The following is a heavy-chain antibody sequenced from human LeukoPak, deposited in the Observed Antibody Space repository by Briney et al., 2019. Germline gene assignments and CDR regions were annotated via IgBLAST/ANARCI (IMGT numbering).Heavy chain of an antibody. V-gene: IGHV4-39*07. CDR2: IYYSGST. Sequence: SETLSLTCTVSGGSISSSSYYWGWIRQPPGKGLEWIGSIYYSGSTYYNPSLKSRVTISVDTSKNQFSLKLSSVTAADTAVYYCASQYGSGRPPFDYWGQGTLVTVSS. CDR1: GGSISSSSYY. J-gene: IGHJ4*02. CDR3: ASQYGSGRPPFDY. D-gene: IGHD3-10*01.